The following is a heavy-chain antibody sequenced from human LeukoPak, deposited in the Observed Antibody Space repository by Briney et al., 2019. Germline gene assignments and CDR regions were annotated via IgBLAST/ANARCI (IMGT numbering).Heavy chain of an antibody. CDR3: ARVDCSSSSCYPDY. CDR2: IYYSGST. D-gene: IGHD2-2*01. Sequence: SETLSLTCTVSGGSVSRSSYYWGWIRQPPGKGLEWIGSIYYSGSTYYNPSLKSRVTISVDTSKNQFSLKLSSVTAADTAVYYSARVDCSSSSCYPDYWGQGSLVTVSS. V-gene: IGHV4-39*07. J-gene: IGHJ4*02. CDR1: GGSVSRSSYY.